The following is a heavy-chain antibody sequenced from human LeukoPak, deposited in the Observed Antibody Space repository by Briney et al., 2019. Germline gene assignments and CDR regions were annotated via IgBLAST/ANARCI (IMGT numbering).Heavy chain of an antibody. CDR3: ARLNWRTYYFNY. CDR2: INWNGGST. V-gene: IGHV3-20*01. J-gene: IGHJ4*02. CDR1: GFTFDDYG. Sequence: GGSRRLFCAASGFTFDDYGMCWVRHAPGKGLEWVAGINWNGGSTGYADSVKGRFTISRDNAKNSLYLQMNSLRAEDTALYHCARLNWRTYYFNYWGQGTLVTVSS. D-gene: IGHD1-20*01.